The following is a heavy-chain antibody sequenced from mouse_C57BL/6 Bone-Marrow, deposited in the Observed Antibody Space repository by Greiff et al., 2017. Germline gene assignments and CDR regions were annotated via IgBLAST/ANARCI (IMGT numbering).Heavy chain of an antibody. D-gene: IGHD1-1*01. CDR2: INPYNGGT. J-gene: IGHJ4*01. Sequence: EVQLQQSGPVLVKPGASVTMSCKASGYTFTDYYMNWVKQSHGKSLEWIGVINPYNGGTSYNQKLKGKATLTVDKSSSTAYMELNSLTSEDSAVYYCARCPYYYGSLMDYWGQGTSVTVSS. CDR1: GYTFTDYY. CDR3: ARCPYYYGSLMDY. V-gene: IGHV1-19*01.